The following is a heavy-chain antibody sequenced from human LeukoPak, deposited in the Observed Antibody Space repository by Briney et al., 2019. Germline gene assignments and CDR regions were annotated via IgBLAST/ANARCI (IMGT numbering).Heavy chain of an antibody. CDR3: AKMQYSGSPRGAFDI. CDR2: ISSSGSTI. V-gene: IGHV3-11*01. D-gene: IGHD1-26*01. CDR1: GFTFSDYY. Sequence: PGGSLRLSWAASGFTFSDYYMSWIRQAPGKGLEWVSYISSSGSTIYYADSVKGRFTISRDNSKNTLYLQMNSLRAEDTAVYYCAKMQYSGSPRGAFDIWGQGTMVTVSS. J-gene: IGHJ3*02.